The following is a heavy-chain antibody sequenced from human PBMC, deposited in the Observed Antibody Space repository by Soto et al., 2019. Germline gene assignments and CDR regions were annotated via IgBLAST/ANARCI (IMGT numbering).Heavy chain of an antibody. V-gene: IGHV3-7*02. D-gene: IGHD6-13*01. CDR1: GFAFGIYW. CDR3: AISSPNQRGGY. J-gene: IGHJ4*02. CDR2: INQDGSEK. Sequence: EVQLVESGGDLVQPGGSLRLSCAASGFAFGIYWISWVRQAPGKGLEWVANINQDGSEKYYVDSVKGRFTISRDNAKNSWFLQMNSLRARDTTLVCCAISSPNQRGGYWGQGTLVTVSP.